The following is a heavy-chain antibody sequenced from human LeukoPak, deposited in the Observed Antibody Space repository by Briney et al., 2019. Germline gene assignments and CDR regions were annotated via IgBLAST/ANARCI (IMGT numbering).Heavy chain of an antibody. CDR1: GFTFRSYA. CDR3: TRGAAAGIMGWFDP. Sequence: GGSLRLSCAASGFTFRSYAMSWVRQAPGKGLEWVSCISNSGTTTYYADSVKGRFTISRDNAKNSLYLQMNSLTADDTAIYLCTRGAAAGIMGWFDPWGQGTLVTVSS. J-gene: IGHJ5*02. V-gene: IGHV3-48*04. CDR2: ISNSGTTT. D-gene: IGHD6-13*01.